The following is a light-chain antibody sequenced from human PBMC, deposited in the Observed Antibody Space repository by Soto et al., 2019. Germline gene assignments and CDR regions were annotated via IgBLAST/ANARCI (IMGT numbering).Light chain of an antibody. CDR3: QQYNSYSPWT. CDR2: KAS. CDR1: QTISSC. J-gene: IGKJ1*01. Sequence: DIQMTQSPSTLSGSVGDRVTITCRASQTISSCLAWYQQTPAKAPKLLXYKASSLQSGVPSRISGSGSGTELTLTISSLQPHDFATYYCQQYNSYSPWTFGQGTKVDIK. V-gene: IGKV1-5*03.